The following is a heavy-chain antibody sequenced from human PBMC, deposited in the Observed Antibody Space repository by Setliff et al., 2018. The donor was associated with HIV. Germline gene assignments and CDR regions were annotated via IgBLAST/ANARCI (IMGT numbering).Heavy chain of an antibody. CDR3: ARHNVITYGGLFFDYYYYGMDV. CDR2: INYSGRP. Sequence: KPSETLSLTCSLSGGSINDHYFSWIRQSPGKGLEWIGSINYSGRPKYNPSLNSRGTISLDTSKNELSLKLTSVTAADTALYYCARHNVITYGGLFFDYYYYGMDVWAHGTTVTVSS. J-gene: IGHJ6*02. D-gene: IGHD3-16*01. V-gene: IGHV4-59*11. CDR1: GGSINDHY.